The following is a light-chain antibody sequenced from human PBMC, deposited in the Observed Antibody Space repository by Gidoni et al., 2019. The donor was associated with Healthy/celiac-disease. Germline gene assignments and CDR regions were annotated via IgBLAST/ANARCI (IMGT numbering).Light chain of an antibody. J-gene: IGKJ4*01. CDR3: MQGLQTHT. CDR1: QSLLHSNGYNY. V-gene: IGKV2-28*01. Sequence: DIVMTESPLSLPVTPGEPASISCRSSQSLLHSNGYNYLNWYLQKPGQSPQLLIYLGSNRASGVPDRFSGSGSGTDFTLKISRVEAEDVGVYYCMQGLQTHTFXGXTKVEIK. CDR2: LGS.